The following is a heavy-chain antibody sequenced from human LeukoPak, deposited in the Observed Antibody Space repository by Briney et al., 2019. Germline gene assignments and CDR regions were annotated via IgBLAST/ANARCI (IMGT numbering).Heavy chain of an antibody. CDR2: ISSSSSYI. D-gene: IGHD2-2*01. J-gene: IGHJ6*03. CDR3: ARWGRDIVVVPAASSAFYYHYYMDV. V-gene: IGHV3-21*01. CDR1: GFTFSSYS. Sequence: GGSLRLSCAASGFTFSSYSMNWVRQAPGKGLEWVSSISSSSSYIYYADSVKGRFTISRDNAKNSLYLQMNSLRAEDTAVYYCARWGRDIVVVPAASSAFYYHYYMDVWGKGTTVTISS.